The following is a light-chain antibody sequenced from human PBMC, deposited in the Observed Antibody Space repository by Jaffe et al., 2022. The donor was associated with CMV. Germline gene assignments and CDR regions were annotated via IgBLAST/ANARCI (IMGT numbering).Light chain of an antibody. CDR3: QQYASSPLT. CDR2: GAS. Sequence: EIVLTQSPGTLSLSPGERATLSCRASQSVSSSYLAWYQQKPGQAPRLLIYGASSRATGVPERFSGSGSGTDFTLTISRLEPEDLAVYYCQQYASSPLTFGGGTKVEIK. V-gene: IGKV3-20*01. J-gene: IGKJ4*01. CDR1: QSVSSSY.